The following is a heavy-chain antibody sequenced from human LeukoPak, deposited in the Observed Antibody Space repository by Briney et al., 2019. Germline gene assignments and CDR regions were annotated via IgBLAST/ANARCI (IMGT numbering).Heavy chain of an antibody. J-gene: IGHJ4*02. CDR2: IWYDGSNK. D-gene: IGHD5-18*01. Sequence: PGGSLRLSCAASGFTFSSYGMHWVRQAPGKGLEGVAVIWYDGSNKYYADSVKGRFTISRDNSKNTLYLQMNSLRAEDTAVYYCARVDTAIEYYFDYWGQGTLVTVSS. CDR3: ARVDTAIEYYFDY. CDR1: GFTFSSYG. V-gene: IGHV3-33*01.